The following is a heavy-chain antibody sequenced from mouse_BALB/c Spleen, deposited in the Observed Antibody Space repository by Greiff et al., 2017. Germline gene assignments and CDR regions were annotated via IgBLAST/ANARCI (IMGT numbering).Heavy chain of an antibody. CDR3: ALLHAMDY. J-gene: IGHJ4*01. D-gene: IGHD1-1*01. V-gene: IGHV3-2*02. Sequence: EVKLEESGPGLVKPSQSLSLTCTVTGYSITSDYAWNWIRQFPGNKLEWMGYISYSGSTSYNPSLKSRISITRDTSKNQFFLQLNSVTTEDTATYYCALLHAMDYWGQGTSVTVSS. CDR2: ISYSGST. CDR1: GYSITSDYA.